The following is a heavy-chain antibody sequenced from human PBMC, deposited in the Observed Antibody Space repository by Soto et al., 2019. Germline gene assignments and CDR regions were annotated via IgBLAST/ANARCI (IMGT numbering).Heavy chain of an antibody. CDR1: GFTFSSYA. CDR2: ISNDGMDK. V-gene: IGHV3-30*04. J-gene: IGHJ4*02. D-gene: IGHD3-22*01. Sequence: QVQLVESGGGVVQPGRSLRLSCAVSGFTFSSYALHWVRQAPGKGLEWVAVISNDGMDKYYANTVKGRCTISRDKSKNTLYLPMNSVRAVDTAVYHCARDPTGFIAYESRVHDDDGGQGTLVTVSS. CDR3: ARDPTGFIAYESRVHDDD.